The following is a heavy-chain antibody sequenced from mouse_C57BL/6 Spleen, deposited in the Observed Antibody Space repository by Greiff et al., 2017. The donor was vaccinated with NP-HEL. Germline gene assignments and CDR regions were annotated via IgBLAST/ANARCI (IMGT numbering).Heavy chain of an antibody. Sequence: EVKLVESGPGLVKPSQSLSLTCSVTGYSITSGYYWNWIRQFPGNKLEWMGYISYDGSNNYNPSLKNRISITRDTSKNQFFLKLNSVTTEDTATYYCAKSPTGTSGFDYWGQGTTLTVSS. CDR1: GYSITSGYY. J-gene: IGHJ2*01. CDR3: AKSPTGTSGFDY. V-gene: IGHV3-6*01. D-gene: IGHD4-1*01. CDR2: ISYDGSN.